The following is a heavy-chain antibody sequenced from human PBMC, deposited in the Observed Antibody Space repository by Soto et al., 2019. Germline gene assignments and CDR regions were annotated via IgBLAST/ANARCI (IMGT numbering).Heavy chain of an antibody. CDR2: MNPINGAT. D-gene: IGHD6-13*01. V-gene: IGHV1-8*02. J-gene: IGHJ6*02. CDR3: GRGPSPRAPAGGTPYYFAMDV. Sequence: ASVKVSCKASGYDFTAYDINWVRQASGQGLEWMGWMNPINGATGFAQRFQGRVSMTRNTATDTAYLDLTGLRSDDTAAYYCGRGPSPRAPAGGTPYYFAMDVWGQGTTVTVSS. CDR1: GYDFTAYD.